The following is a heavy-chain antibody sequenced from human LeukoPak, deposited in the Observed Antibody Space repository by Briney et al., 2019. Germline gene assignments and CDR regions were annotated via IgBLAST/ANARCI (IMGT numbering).Heavy chain of an antibody. CDR1: GGSISSSNYY. J-gene: IGHJ4*02. CDR3: ARNFSSGWFDY. CDR2: IYYSGST. V-gene: IGHV4-39*07. Sequence: PSETLSLTCMVSGGSISSSNYYWGWIRQPPGKGLEWIGSIYYSGSTSFNPSLKSRVTISVDTSKNQFSLKLSSVTAADTAVYYCARNFSSGWFDYWGQGTLVTVSS. D-gene: IGHD6-19*01.